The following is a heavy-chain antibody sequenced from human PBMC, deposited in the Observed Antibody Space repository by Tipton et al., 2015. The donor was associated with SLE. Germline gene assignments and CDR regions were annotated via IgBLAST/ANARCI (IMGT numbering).Heavy chain of an antibody. CDR2: IYSSGSA. CDR1: GGSINNYY. Sequence: LRLSCTVSGGSINNYYWTWIRQPAGKGLEWIGRIYSSGSANFNPSLESRVTMSVDMSKNQFSLKLTSVTAADTAIYYCAREVRGVAVAGDWGQGTLVTVSS. J-gene: IGHJ4*02. V-gene: IGHV4-4*07. D-gene: IGHD6-19*01. CDR3: AREVRGVAVAGD.